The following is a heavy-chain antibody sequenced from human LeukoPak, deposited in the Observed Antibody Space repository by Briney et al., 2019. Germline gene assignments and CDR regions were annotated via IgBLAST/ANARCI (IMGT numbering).Heavy chain of an antibody. CDR1: GFIFSRYG. CDR3: ARVGYSYYYYYMDV. J-gene: IGHJ6*03. D-gene: IGHD5-18*01. CDR2: INSDGRTT. V-gene: IGHV3-74*01. Sequence: GGSLRLSCAASGFIFSRYGMSWVRQVPGKGLLWVSGINSDGRTTGYADSVKGRFTISRDNAKNSLYLQMNSLRAEDTAVYYCARVGYSYYYYYMDVWGKGTTVTVSS.